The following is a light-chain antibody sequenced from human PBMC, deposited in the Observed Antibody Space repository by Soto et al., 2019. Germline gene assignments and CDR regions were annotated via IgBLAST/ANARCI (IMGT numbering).Light chain of an antibody. Sequence: EIVMTQSPATLSVSPGERATLSCRASQSIVNNLAWYQQKPGQGPRLLIYGASSRATGLPARFSGSGSGTVFTLTISSLQSEDFAIYYCQQHNDWPLTFGGGTKVEIK. CDR2: GAS. CDR3: QQHNDWPLT. V-gene: IGKV3-15*01. CDR1: QSIVNN. J-gene: IGKJ4*01.